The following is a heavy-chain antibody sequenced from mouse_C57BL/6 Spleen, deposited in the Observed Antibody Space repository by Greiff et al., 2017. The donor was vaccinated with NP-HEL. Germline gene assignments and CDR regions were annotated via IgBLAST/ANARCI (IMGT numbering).Heavy chain of an antibody. D-gene: IGHD1-1*01. CDR1: GYTFTDHT. Sequence: VQLQQSDAELVKPGASVKISCKVSGYTFTDHTIHWMKQRPEQGLEWIGYIYPRDGSTKYNEKFKGKATLTADKSSSTAYMQLNSLTSEDSAVYVGARTPHYYGSSYFDYWGQGTTLTVSS. J-gene: IGHJ2*01. V-gene: IGHV1-78*01. CDR2: IYPRDGST. CDR3: ARTPHYYGSSYFDY.